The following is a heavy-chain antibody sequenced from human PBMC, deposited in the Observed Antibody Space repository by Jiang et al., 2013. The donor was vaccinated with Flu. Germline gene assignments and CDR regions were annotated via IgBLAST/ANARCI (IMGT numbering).Heavy chain of an antibody. CDR3: KLTSSSSDY. V-gene: IGHV3-23*04. CDR2: ISITGRST. J-gene: IGHJ4*02. D-gene: IGHD6-6*01. CDR1: GFIFSSYA. Sequence: VQLVESGGGLVQPGGSLRLSCAASGFIFSSYAMAWARQAPGKGLEWVSAISITGRSTYYADSVKGRFTISRDNSKNTLFLQMNSLSAEDTAVYYCKLTSSSSDYWGQGTLVTVSS.